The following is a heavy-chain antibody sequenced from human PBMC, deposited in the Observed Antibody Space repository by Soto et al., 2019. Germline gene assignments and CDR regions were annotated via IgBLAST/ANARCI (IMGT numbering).Heavy chain of an antibody. CDR2: INPNSGGT. CDR1: GYTFTGYY. CDR3: ATTYCSGGSCYGFDY. J-gene: IGHJ4*02. Sequence: ASVKVSCKASGYTFTGYYMHWVRQAPGQGLEWMGWINPNSGGTNYAQKFQGWVTMTRDTSISTAYMELSRLRSDDTAVYYCATTYCSGGSCYGFDYWGQGTLVTVSS. D-gene: IGHD2-15*01. V-gene: IGHV1-2*04.